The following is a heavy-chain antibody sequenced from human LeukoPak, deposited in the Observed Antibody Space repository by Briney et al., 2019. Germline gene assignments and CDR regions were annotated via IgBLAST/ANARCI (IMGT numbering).Heavy chain of an antibody. D-gene: IGHD5-12*01. CDR3: ARGAGHSGYDYTGYFDL. Sequence: GESLKISCKGSGYSFTSYWIGWVRQMPGKGLEWMGIIHPGDSDTRYSPSFQGQVTISADKSISTAYLQWSSLKASDTAMYYCARGAGHSGYDYTGYFDLWGRGTLVTVSS. CDR1: GYSFTSYW. V-gene: IGHV5-51*01. J-gene: IGHJ2*01. CDR2: IHPGDSDT.